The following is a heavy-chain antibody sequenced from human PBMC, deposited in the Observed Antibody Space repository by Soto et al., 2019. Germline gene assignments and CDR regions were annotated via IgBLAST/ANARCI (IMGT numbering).Heavy chain of an antibody. D-gene: IGHD6-19*01. CDR2: IYYSGST. CDR1: GGSISSGGYY. J-gene: IGHJ4*02. V-gene: IGHV4-31*03. Sequence: SETLSLTCTVSGGSISSGGYYWSWIRQHPGKGLEWIGYIYYSGSTYYNPPLKSRVTISVDTSKNQFSLKLSSVTAADTAVYYCARALKQWLVKAFDYWGQGTLVTVSS. CDR3: ARALKQWLVKAFDY.